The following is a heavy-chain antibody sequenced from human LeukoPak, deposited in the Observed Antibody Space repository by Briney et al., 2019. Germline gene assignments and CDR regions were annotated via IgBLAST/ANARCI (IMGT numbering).Heavy chain of an antibody. Sequence: PSETLSLTCAVSGASINNNNWWSWVRQPPGKGLEWIGEISHSGSPNYNPPLKSRVTISLDKFRDQFSLNLGSLTAADTAVYYCAREALSVAGREYYFDIWGQGIPVTVSS. CDR3: AREALSVAGREYYFDI. J-gene: IGHJ4*02. V-gene: IGHV4-4*02. D-gene: IGHD6-19*01. CDR2: ISHSGSP. CDR1: GASINNNNW.